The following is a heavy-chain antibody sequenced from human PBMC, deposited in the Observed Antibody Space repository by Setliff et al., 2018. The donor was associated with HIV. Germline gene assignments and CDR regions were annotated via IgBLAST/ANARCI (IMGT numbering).Heavy chain of an antibody. J-gene: IGHJ5*02. CDR3: ARDLVVVAPYYCFDP. V-gene: IGHV1-2*02. Sequence: ASVKVSCKASGNTFNSYYMYWVRQAPGQGLEWMGIINPSGDTNYAQNFQGRVTMTRDTSISTAYMELRRLRYDDTAVYYCARDLVVVAPYYCFDPWGQGTLVTVSS. D-gene: IGHD2-15*01. CDR2: INPSGDT. CDR1: GNTFNSYY.